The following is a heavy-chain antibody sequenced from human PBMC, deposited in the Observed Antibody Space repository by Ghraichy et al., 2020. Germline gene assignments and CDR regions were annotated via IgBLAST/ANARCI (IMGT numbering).Heavy chain of an antibody. CDR3: ARLLRKTYYYGSGSYKHSQSYYYYYGMDV. Sequence: SETLSLTCAVYGGSFSGYYWSWIRQPPGKGLEWIGEINHSGSTNYNPSLKSRVTISVDTSKNQFSLKLSSVTAADTAVYYCARLLRKTYYYGSGSYKHSQSYYYYYGMDVWGQGTTVTVSS. J-gene: IGHJ6*02. V-gene: IGHV4-34*01. CDR1: GGSFSGYY. D-gene: IGHD3-10*01. CDR2: INHSGST.